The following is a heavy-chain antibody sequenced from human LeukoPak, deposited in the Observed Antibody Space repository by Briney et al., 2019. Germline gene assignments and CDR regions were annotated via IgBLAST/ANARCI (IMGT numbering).Heavy chain of an antibody. Sequence: GGSLRLSCSASGFTFANYVMSWFRQAPGKGLEWVGFIRSNAYGGTTEYAASVNGRFTISRDDSKSTAYLQMNSLETEDTAVYYCTRALLPPGKSTYKPYFFDYWGQEPWVPVSS. CDR1: GFTFANYV. CDR3: TRALLPPGKSTYKPYFFDY. V-gene: IGHV3-49*03. J-gene: IGHJ4*02. CDR2: IRSNAYGGTT. D-gene: IGHD2-2*01.